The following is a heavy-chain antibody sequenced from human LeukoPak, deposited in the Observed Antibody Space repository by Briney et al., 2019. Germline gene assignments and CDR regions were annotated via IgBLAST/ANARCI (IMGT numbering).Heavy chain of an antibody. CDR1: GFTFSSYA. Sequence: AGGSLRLSCAASGFTFSSYAMSWVRQAPGKGLEWVSAINIGVANTYYADSVKGRFNISRDNSKNTLYLQMNSLRAEDTAIYYCAKAATTPYCSSTSCLGVVDVWGKGTTVSVSS. V-gene: IGHV3-23*01. D-gene: IGHD2-2*01. CDR2: INIGVANT. J-gene: IGHJ6*04. CDR3: AKAATTPYCSSTSCLGVVDV.